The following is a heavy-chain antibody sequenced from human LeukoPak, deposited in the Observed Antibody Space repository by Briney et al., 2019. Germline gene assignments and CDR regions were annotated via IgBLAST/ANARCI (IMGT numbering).Heavy chain of an antibody. V-gene: IGHV3-48*03. Sequence: GGSLRLSCTASGFTLSSYEMSWIRQAPGKGLEWVSYISSSGSTIYYADSVKGRFTISRDNAKNSLYLQMNSLRAEDTAVYYCARRAGGYSHPYDYWGQGILVTVSS. CDR3: ARRAGGYSHPYDY. CDR2: ISSSGSTI. J-gene: IGHJ4*02. D-gene: IGHD4-23*01. CDR1: GFTLSSYE.